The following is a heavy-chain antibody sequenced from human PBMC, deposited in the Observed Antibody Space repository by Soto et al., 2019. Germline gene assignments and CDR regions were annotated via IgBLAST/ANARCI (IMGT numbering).Heavy chain of an antibody. CDR2: INAGNGNT. CDR1: GYTFTSYA. Sequence: QVQLVQSGDAVKKPGASVKVSCKSSGYTFTSYAMHWVRQAPGQRLEWMGWINAGNGNTKYSQKFQGRVTITRDTSASTAYVELSSLRSEDTAVYYCARSGWFGELLYSYWVQGTLVTVSS. D-gene: IGHD3-10*01. J-gene: IGHJ4*02. V-gene: IGHV1-3*01. CDR3: ARSGWFGELLYSY.